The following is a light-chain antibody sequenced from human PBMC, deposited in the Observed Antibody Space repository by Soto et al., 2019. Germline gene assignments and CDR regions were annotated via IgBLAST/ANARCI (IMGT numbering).Light chain of an antibody. CDR1: QSVPSSS. V-gene: IGKV3-20*01. Sequence: EIVLRQSPGTLSLSPGERATVSCRASQSVPSSSLAWYQQKPGQGPRLLIYGTSRRATGIPDRFSGSGSGTDFTLTISRLEPDDSAVYFCQQYGISPSFGQGTKLQIK. CDR3: QQYGISPS. J-gene: IGKJ2*01. CDR2: GTS.